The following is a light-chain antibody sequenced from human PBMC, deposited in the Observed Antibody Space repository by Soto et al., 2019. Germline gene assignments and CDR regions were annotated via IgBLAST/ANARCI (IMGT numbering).Light chain of an antibody. CDR2: WAS. CDR3: QQYYNTSYT. Sequence: DIVMTQSPDSLAVSLGERATINCKSSQSVLYSSINKNYLAWYQQKPGQPPKLLIYWASTRESGVPDRFIGSGSGTDFTLTISSLQAEYVAVYYCQQYYNTSYTFGQGTKLEIK. J-gene: IGKJ2*01. CDR1: QSVLYSSINKNY. V-gene: IGKV4-1*01.